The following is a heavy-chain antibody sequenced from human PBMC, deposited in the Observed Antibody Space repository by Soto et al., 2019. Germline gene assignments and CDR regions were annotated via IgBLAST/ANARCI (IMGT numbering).Heavy chain of an antibody. J-gene: IGHJ4*02. Sequence: QVQLVESGGGVVQPGGSLRLSCAASGFSFRSYGMHWVRQAPGKGLDWVAIIWYDGSKANYADSVKGRFTVSRDNSKNTLYLQMNMLRAEDTAVYYCATWRGGRYAAEYWGQGTLVTVSS. D-gene: IGHD6-19*01. CDR2: IWYDGSKA. V-gene: IGHV3-33*01. CDR1: GFSFRSYG. CDR3: ATWRGGRYAAEY.